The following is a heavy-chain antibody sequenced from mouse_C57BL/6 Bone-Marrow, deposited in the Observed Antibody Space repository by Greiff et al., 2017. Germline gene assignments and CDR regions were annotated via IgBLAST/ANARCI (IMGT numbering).Heavy chain of an antibody. J-gene: IGHJ2*01. Sequence: QVQLQQPGAELVKPGASVKMSCKASGYTFTSYWITWVKQRPGQGLEWIGDISPGSGSTNYNEKFKSKATLTVDTSSSTAYRQISSLTSEDSAVYYCARNGGTTGDDWGQGTTLTVSS. D-gene: IGHD1-1*02. CDR2: ISPGSGST. V-gene: IGHV1-55*01. CDR3: ARNGGTTGDD. CDR1: GYTFTSYW.